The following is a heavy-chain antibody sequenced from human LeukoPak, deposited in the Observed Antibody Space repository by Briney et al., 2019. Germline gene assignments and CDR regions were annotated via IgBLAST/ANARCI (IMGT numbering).Heavy chain of an antibody. CDR1: GFTFSSYW. D-gene: IGHD6-19*01. V-gene: IGHV3-7*03. CDR2: IKEDGSEK. CDR3: AKDSRAVAGPGATFDI. J-gene: IGHJ3*02. Sequence: GGSLRLSCAASGFTFSSYWMSWVRQAPGKGLEWVANIKEDGSEKYYVDSVKGRFTISRDNSKNTLYLQMNSLRAEDTAVYYCAKDSRAVAGPGATFDIWGQGTMVTV.